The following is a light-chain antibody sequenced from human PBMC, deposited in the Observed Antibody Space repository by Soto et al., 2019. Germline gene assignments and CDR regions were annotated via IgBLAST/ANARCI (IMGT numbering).Light chain of an antibody. V-gene: IGKV3-20*01. CDR2: GAS. CDR3: QQYDNSPMYT. Sequence: EIVLTQSPGTLSLSPGERATLSCRASQSVSSSYLAWYQQKPGQAPRLLIYGASSRATGIPDRFSGSGSGTDSTLTISRLEPEDFAVYYCQQYDNSPMYTFGQGTKLEIK. CDR1: QSVSSSY. J-gene: IGKJ2*01.